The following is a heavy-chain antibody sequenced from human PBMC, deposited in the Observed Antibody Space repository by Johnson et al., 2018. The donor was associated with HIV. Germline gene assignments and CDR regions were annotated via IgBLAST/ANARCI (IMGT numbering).Heavy chain of an antibody. CDR1: GFIFSSSW. J-gene: IGHJ3*02. CDR3: AKDRYTENDAFDI. D-gene: IGHD2-2*02. V-gene: IGHV3-9*01. CDR2: INWNSGSI. Sequence: VQLVESGGGLVQPGGSLRLSCAGSGFIFSSSWIHWVRQAPGKGLEWVSGINWNSGSIGYADSVKGRFTISRDNAKNSLYLQMTSLRAEDTALYYCAKDRYTENDAFDIWGQGTMVTVSS.